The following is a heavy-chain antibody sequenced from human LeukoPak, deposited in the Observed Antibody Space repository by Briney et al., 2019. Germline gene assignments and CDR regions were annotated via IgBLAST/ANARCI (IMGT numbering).Heavy chain of an antibody. Sequence: GGSLRLSCEASGFSFSNYFISWIRQAPGKGLEWVSCITNSGRSTNYADAVKGRFTISRDNAKKSVYLEMTDLRAEDTAVYYCAREASGNYHVFASCGRGTLVTVSS. CDR1: GFSFSNYF. J-gene: IGHJ4*02. CDR3: AREASGNYHVFAS. CDR2: ITNSGRST. V-gene: IGHV3-11*04. D-gene: IGHD1-26*01.